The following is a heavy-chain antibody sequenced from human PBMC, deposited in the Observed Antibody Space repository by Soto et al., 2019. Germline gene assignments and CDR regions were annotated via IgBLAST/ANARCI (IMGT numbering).Heavy chain of an antibody. CDR1: GFTFTSSA. V-gene: IGHV1-58*02. CDR3: AADCSSTSCYAAYYYGMDV. Sequence: GASVKVSCKASGFTFTSSAMQWVRQARGQRLEWIGWIVVGSGNTNYAQKFQERVTITRDMSTSTAYMELSSLRSEDTAVYYCAADCSSTSCYAAYYYGMDVWGQGTTVTVSS. D-gene: IGHD2-2*01. CDR2: IVVGSGNT. J-gene: IGHJ6*02.